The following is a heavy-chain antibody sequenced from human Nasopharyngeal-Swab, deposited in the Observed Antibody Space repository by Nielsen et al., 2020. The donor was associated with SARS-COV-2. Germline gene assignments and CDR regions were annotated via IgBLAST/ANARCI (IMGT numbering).Heavy chain of an antibody. D-gene: IGHD3-22*01. Sequence: WIRQPPGKGLEWIGEINHGGSTNYNPSLKSRVTISVDTSKNQFSLKLSSVTAADTAVYYCARGTVYYYDSSGYYYYYYYGMDVWGQGTTVTVSS. J-gene: IGHJ6*02. V-gene: IGHV4-34*01. CDR3: ARGTVYYYDSSGYYYYYYYGMDV. CDR2: INHGGST.